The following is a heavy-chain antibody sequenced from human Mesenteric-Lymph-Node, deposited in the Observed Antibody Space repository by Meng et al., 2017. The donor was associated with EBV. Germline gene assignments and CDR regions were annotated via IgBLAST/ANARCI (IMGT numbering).Heavy chain of an antibody. CDR3: ARWAIVTYYFDS. D-gene: IGHD1-26*01. Sequence: QVQLQESGPGLVQPSETLSLTCSVSGDSVNSATYYWSWIWKPPRKGLERIASVHSTGSTNYNPSLKSRVTISVDTSKNQFSLKLSSVTAADTAIYYCARWAIVTYYFDSWGQGTLVTVSS. CDR1: GDSVNSATYY. CDR2: VHSTGST. J-gene: IGHJ4*02. V-gene: IGHV4-61*01.